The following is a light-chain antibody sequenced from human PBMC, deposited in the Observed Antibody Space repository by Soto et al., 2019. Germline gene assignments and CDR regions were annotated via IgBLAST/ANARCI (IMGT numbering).Light chain of an antibody. Sequence: QSVLTQPPSASGTPGQRVTISCSGSSSNIGSNTVNWYQQLPGTAPKLLIYSNNQRPSGVPDRFSGSKSGTSASLAISGLQSEDEADYYFAAWPDSLYVVFGGGTKVNVL. J-gene: IGLJ2*01. V-gene: IGLV1-44*01. CDR2: SNN. CDR1: SSNIGSNT. CDR3: AAWPDSLYVV.